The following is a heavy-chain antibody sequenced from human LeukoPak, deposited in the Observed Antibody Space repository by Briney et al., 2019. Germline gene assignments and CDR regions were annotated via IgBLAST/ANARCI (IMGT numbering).Heavy chain of an antibody. CDR1: GGSFSGYY. D-gene: IGHD2-2*01. CDR2: INHSGST. V-gene: IGHV4-34*01. J-gene: IGHJ4*02. CDR3: ARGGGGYCSSTSCRKPFDY. Sequence: SETLSLTCAVYGGSFSGYYWSWLRQPPGKGLEWIGEINHSGSTNYNPSLKSRVTISVDTSKNQFSLKLSSVTAADTAVYYCARGGGGYCSSTSCRKPFDYWGQGTLVTVSS.